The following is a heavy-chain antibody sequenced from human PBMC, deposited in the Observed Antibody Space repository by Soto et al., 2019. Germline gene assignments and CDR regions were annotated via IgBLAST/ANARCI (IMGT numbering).Heavy chain of an antibody. CDR2: IYYSGST. CDR3: ARDLVGYVFWTEFYYYNAMDG. CDR1: GGSVSSGSYY. D-gene: IGHD3-3*01. Sequence: PSETLSLTCTVSGGSVSSGSYYWSWIRQPPGKGLEWIGYIYYSGSTNYNPSLNSRVTISVDTSKNQFSLKLSSVTAADTAVYYCARDLVGYVFWTEFYYYNAMDGWGPGTTLNVFS. J-gene: IGHJ6*02. V-gene: IGHV4-61*01.